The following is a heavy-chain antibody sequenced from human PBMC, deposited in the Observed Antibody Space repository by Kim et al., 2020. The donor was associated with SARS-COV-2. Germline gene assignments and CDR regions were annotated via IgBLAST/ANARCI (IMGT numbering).Heavy chain of an antibody. D-gene: IGHD6-19*01. CDR2: T. V-gene: IGHV4-39*01. Sequence: TYYNPSLNSRVTISVDTSKNQFSLNLSSVTAADTAVYFCARRRSGWTFDYWGQGTLVTVSS. J-gene: IGHJ4*02. CDR3: ARRRSGWTFDY.